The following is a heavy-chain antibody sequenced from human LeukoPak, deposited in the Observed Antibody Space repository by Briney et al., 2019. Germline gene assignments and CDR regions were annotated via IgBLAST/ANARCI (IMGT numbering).Heavy chain of an antibody. V-gene: IGHV3-48*03. D-gene: IGHD3-22*01. CDR1: GLTFSSYE. Sequence: PGGSLRLSCAASGLTFSSYEMHWVRQAPGKGLEWVSYISSSGSNILNADSVKGRFTISRDNAKSSLYLQMNSLRAEDTAVYYCARDPWGYYYDTNGYSYFDLWGRGTLVTVSS. CDR3: ARDPWGYYYDTNGYSYFDL. CDR2: ISSSGSNI. J-gene: IGHJ2*01.